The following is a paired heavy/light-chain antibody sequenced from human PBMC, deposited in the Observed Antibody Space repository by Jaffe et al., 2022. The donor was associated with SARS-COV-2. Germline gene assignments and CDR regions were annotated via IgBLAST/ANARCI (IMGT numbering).Heavy chain of an antibody. Sequence: QVQLVESGGGLVKPGGSLRLSCAASGFTFSDYYMSWIRQAPGKGLEWVSYISSSGSTIYYADSVKGRFTISRDNAKNSLYLQMNSLRAEDTAVYYCARGYDYVWGSYRQGYFDYWGQGTLVTVSS. CDR1: GFTFSDYY. V-gene: IGHV3-11*01. CDR2: ISSSGSTI. D-gene: IGHD3-16*02. CDR3: ARGYDYVWGSYRQGYFDY. J-gene: IGHJ4*02.
Light chain of an antibody. Sequence: QSALTQPASVSGSPGQSITISCTGTSSDVGGYNYVSWYQQHPGKAPKLMIYEVSNRPSGVSNRFSGSKSGNTASLTISGLQAEDEADYYCSSYTSSSTRYVFGTGTKVTVL. CDR1: SSDVGGYNY. CDR2: EVS. J-gene: IGLJ1*01. V-gene: IGLV2-14*01. CDR3: SSYTSSSTRYV.